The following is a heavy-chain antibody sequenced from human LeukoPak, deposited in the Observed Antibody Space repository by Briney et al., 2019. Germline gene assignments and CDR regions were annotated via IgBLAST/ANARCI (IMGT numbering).Heavy chain of an antibody. D-gene: IGHD4/OR15-4a*01. CDR2: ISGSGGST. J-gene: IGHJ4*02. V-gene: IGHV3-23*01. CDR3: TRFVYGARADESGGY. Sequence: GGTLRLSCAASGFTFSSYGMSWVRQAPGKGLEWVSAISGSGGSTYYADSVKGRFTISRDNSKNTLYLQMNSLRAEDTAVYYCTRFVYGARADESGGYWGQGTLVTVSS. CDR1: GFTFSSYG.